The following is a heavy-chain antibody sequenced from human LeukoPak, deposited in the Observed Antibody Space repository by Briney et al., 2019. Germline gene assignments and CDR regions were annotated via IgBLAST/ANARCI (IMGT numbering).Heavy chain of an antibody. CDR2: IKSDGSST. D-gene: IGHD5-18*01. J-gene: IGHJ5*02. CDR3: ARDKGYSSDT. CDR1: GFTFNIYW. V-gene: IGHV3-74*01. Sequence: PGGSLRLSCAASGFTFNIYWMHWVRQAPGKGLVWVSLIKSDGSSTNYAAPVKGRFTISRDNAKNTLYLQMDSLRAEDTATYYCARDKGYSSDTWGQGTLVTVSS.